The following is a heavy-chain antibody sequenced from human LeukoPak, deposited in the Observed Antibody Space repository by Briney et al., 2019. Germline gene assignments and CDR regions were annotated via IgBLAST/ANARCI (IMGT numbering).Heavy chain of an antibody. D-gene: IGHD6-19*01. CDR1: GYSFTSYW. Sequence: GESLKISCKGSGYSFTSYWISWVRQMPGKGLEWMGRIDPSDSYTNYSPSFQGHVTISVDKSISTAYLQWSSLKAPDSAMYYCARSWVAGYGTVLDYWGQGTLVTVSS. J-gene: IGHJ4*02. CDR2: IDPSDSYT. CDR3: ARSWVAGYGTVLDY. V-gene: IGHV5-10-1*01.